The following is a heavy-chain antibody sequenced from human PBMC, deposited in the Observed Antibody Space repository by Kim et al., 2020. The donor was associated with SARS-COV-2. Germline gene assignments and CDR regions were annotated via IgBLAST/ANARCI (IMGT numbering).Heavy chain of an antibody. CDR1: GFTFSSYG. Sequence: GGSLRLSCAASGFTFSSYGMHWVRQAPGKGLEWVAVIWYDGSNKYYADSVKGRFTISRDNSKNTLYLQMNSLRAEDTAVYYCARAGPLSYDFWSGYLGMDVWGQGTTVTVSS. J-gene: IGHJ6*02. CDR3: ARAGPLSYDFWSGYLGMDV. D-gene: IGHD3-3*01. V-gene: IGHV3-33*01. CDR2: IWYDGSNK.